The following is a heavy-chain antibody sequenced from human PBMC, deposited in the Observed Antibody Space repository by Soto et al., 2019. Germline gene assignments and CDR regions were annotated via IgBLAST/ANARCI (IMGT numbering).Heavy chain of an antibody. J-gene: IGHJ4*02. Sequence: GTLSLTCAVYGGSFSGYYWSWIRQPPGKGLEWIGEINHRGSTNYNPSLKSRVTISVDTSKNQFSLKLSSVTAADTAVYYCARTYGSGPHRASRIDYWGQGTRVTVAS. CDR1: GGSFSGYY. CDR3: ARTYGSGPHRASRIDY. D-gene: IGHD3-10*01. V-gene: IGHV4-34*01. CDR2: INHRGST.